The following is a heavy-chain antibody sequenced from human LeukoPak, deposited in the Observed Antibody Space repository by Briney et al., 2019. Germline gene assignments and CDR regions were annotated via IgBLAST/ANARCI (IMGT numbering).Heavy chain of an antibody. D-gene: IGHD5-24*01. CDR1: GGSFSGYY. Sequence: PSETLSLTCAVYGGSFSGYYWSWIRQPPGKGLEWIGEINHSGSTNYNPSLKSRVTISVDMSKNQFSLKLSSVTAADTAVYYCARVSAGLLRWLQLGVWGQGTLVTVSS. J-gene: IGHJ4*02. V-gene: IGHV4-34*01. CDR2: INHSGST. CDR3: ARVSAGLLRWLQLGV.